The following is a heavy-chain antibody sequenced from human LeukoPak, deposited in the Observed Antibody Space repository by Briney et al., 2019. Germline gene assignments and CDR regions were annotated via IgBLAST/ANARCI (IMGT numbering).Heavy chain of an antibody. Sequence: SETLSLTCTVSGGSISSYYWNWIRQPAGKGLEWIGRIYTSGSTNYNPSLKSRVSMSVDTSKNQFSLKLSSVTAADTAVYYCARDRNADYYDSSGYYYYFDYWGQGTLVTVSS. D-gene: IGHD3-22*01. V-gene: IGHV4-4*07. J-gene: IGHJ4*02. CDR3: ARDRNADYYDSSGYYYYFDY. CDR2: IYTSGST. CDR1: GGSISSYY.